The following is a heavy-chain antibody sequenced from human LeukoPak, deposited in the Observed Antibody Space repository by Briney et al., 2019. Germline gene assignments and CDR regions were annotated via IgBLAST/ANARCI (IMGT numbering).Heavy chain of an antibody. CDR3: ARDRLAGYGDYELDY. CDR2: INWNGGST. Sequence: PGGSLRLPCGASGFTFDDHGMSWVRQAPGKGLEWVAGINWNGGSTGYADSVKGRFTISRDNSKNTLYLQMNSLRAEDTAVYYCARDRLAGYGDYELDYWGQGTLVTVSS. V-gene: IGHV3-20*04. D-gene: IGHD4-17*01. J-gene: IGHJ4*02. CDR1: GFTFDDHG.